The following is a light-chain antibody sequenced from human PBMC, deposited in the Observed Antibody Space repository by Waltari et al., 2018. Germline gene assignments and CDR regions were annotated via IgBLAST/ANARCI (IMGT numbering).Light chain of an antibody. CDR3: QQSYSTPPWT. J-gene: IGKJ1*01. V-gene: IGKV1-39*01. Sequence: DIQMTQSPSSLSASVGARVTITCRASQSISTYLNWYQQKPGKAPKLLIYTASSLQSGVPSRFSGSGSGTEFTLTISSLQPEDFATYYCQQSYSTPPWTFGQGTKVEIK. CDR1: QSISTY. CDR2: TAS.